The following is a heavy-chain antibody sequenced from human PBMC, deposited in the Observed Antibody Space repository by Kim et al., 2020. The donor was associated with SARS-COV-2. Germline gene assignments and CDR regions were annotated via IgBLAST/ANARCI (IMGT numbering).Heavy chain of an antibody. Sequence: SVKVSCKASGGTFSSYAISWVRQAPGQGLEWMGGIIPIFGTANYAQKFQGRVTITADESTSTAYMELSSLRSEDTAVYYCARAVIPLYYYDSSGPKGPFGYWGQGTLVTVSS. J-gene: IGHJ4*02. V-gene: IGHV1-69*13. CDR1: GGTFSSYA. CDR3: ARAVIPLYYYDSSGPKGPFGY. CDR2: IIPIFGTA. D-gene: IGHD3-22*01.